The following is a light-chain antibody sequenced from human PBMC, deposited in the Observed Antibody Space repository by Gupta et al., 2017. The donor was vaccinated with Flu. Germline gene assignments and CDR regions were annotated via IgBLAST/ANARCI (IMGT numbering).Light chain of an antibody. CDR3: SSYTSTSTFYV. CDR1: SSDVGGSNY. CDR2: DVS. Sequence: HSALTQPASVSGSPGQSITISCTGTSSDVGGSNYVSWYQHYPGKAPKLMIYDVSNRPSGVSSRFSGSKSGNTASLTISGLQPEDETDYYCSSYTSTSTFYVFGTGTKVTVL. J-gene: IGLJ1*01. V-gene: IGLV2-14*03.